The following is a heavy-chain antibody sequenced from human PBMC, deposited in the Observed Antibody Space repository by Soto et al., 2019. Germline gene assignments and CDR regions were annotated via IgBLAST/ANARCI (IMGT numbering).Heavy chain of an antibody. V-gene: IGHV4-59*01. Sequence: QSLTCTVSGGSISSYYWSWIRQPPGKGLEWIGYIHYSGSTNYNSSLKSRVTISVDTSKNQFSLKLSSVTAADTAVYYCARDRRYYGPDVWGQGTTVTVSS. CDR2: IHYSGST. CDR1: GGSISSYY. J-gene: IGHJ6*02. D-gene: IGHD3-10*01. CDR3: ARDRRYYGPDV.